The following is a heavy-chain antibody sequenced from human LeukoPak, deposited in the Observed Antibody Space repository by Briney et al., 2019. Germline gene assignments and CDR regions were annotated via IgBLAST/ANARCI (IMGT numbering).Heavy chain of an antibody. Sequence: GGSLRLSCAASGFTFSSYEMNWVRQAPGKGLEWVSYISSSGSTIYYADSVKGRFTISRDNSKNTLYLQMNSLRAEDTAVYYCASSLDSSGWYPNFDYWGQGTLVTVSS. CDR2: ISSSGSTI. J-gene: IGHJ4*02. CDR1: GFTFSSYE. CDR3: ASSLDSSGWYPNFDY. D-gene: IGHD6-19*01. V-gene: IGHV3-48*03.